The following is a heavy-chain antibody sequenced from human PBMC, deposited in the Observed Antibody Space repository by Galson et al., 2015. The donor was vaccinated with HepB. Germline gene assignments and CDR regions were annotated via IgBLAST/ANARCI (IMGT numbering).Heavy chain of an antibody. CDR1: GYTFTNYW. D-gene: IGHD7-27*01. J-gene: IGHJ6*02. CDR3: ARQTGRVKGYYYYAMDL. V-gene: IGHV5-51*01. CDR2: VYFGDADT. Sequence: QSGAEVKKPGESLKISCKASGYTFTNYWMAWVRQTPGKGLEWMGIVYFGDADTRYSPSFRGQVTISADKSSKTAYLQWNSLKASDTAIYYCARQTGRVKGYYYYAMDLWGQGTTVIVSS.